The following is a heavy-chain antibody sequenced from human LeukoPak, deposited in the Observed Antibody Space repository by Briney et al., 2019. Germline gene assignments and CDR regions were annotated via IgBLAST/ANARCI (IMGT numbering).Heavy chain of an antibody. CDR3: AGATYYYDSSGYYYVSYFDY. V-gene: IGHV4-34*01. CDR1: GGSFSGYY. D-gene: IGHD3-22*01. J-gene: IGHJ4*02. CDR2: INHSGST. Sequence: PSETLSLTCAVYGGSFSGYYWSWIRQPPGKGLEWIGEINHSGSTNYNPSLKSRVTTSVDTSKNQFSLKLSSVTAADTAVYYCAGATYYYDSSGYYYVSYFDYWGQGTLVTVSS.